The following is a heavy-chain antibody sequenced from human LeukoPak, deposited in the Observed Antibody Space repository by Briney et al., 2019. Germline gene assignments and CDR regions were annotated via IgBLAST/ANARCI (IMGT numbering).Heavy chain of an antibody. CDR3: AKGAGGFSYYNWFDP. D-gene: IGHD5-18*01. V-gene: IGHV4-38-2*02. CDR2: IYYSGTT. J-gene: IGHJ5*02. CDR1: GYSISSGYY. Sequence: PSETLSLTCIVSGYSISSGYYWGWIRQPPGKGLEWIGSIYYSGTTHYNPSLESRVTISVDTSKNQFSLKLASVTAADTAIYYCAKGAGGFSYYNWFDPWGQGTLVTVSS.